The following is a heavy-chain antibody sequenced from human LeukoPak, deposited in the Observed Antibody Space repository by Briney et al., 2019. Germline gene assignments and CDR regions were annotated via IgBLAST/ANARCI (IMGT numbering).Heavy chain of an antibody. CDR3: AKSITGTTVADWFDP. CDR1: GFTFSSYA. J-gene: IGHJ5*02. CDR2: ISGSGGST. Sequence: GGSLRLSCAASGFTFSSYAMSWVRQAPGKGLEWVSAISGSGGSTYYADSVKGRFTISRDNSKNTLYLQMNSLRAEDTAVYYCAKSITGTTVADWFDPWGQGTLVTVSS. V-gene: IGHV3-23*01. D-gene: IGHD1-7*01.